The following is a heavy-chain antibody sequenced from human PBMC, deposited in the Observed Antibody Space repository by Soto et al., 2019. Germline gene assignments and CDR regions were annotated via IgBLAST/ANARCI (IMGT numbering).Heavy chain of an antibody. CDR1: GGSISSYY. Sequence: SETLSLTCTVSGGSISSYYWSWIRQPPGKGLEWIGYIYYSGSTNYNPSLKSRVTRPVDTSKNQFSLKLSSVTAADTAVYYCAREGTTVPWDYYYYMDVWGKGTTVTVSS. D-gene: IGHD4-17*01. J-gene: IGHJ6*03. CDR3: AREGTTVPWDYYYYMDV. CDR2: IYYSGST. V-gene: IGHV4-59*01.